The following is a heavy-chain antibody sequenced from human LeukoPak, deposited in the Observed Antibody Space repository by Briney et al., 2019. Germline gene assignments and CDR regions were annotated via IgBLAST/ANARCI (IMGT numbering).Heavy chain of an antibody. V-gene: IGHV1-69*05. CDR2: IIPIFGTA. CDR1: GGTFSSYA. J-gene: IGHJ5*02. Sequence: SVTVSCKASGGTFSSYAISWVRQAPAQGLEWMGGIIPIFGTANYAQKFQGRVTMTRDTSISTAYMELSRLRSDDTAVYYCASLHYGDYAWSDPWGQGTLVTVSS. CDR3: ASLHYGDYAWSDP. D-gene: IGHD4-17*01.